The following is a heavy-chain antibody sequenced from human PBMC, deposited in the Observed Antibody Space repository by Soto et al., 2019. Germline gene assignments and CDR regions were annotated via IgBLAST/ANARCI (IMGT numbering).Heavy chain of an antibody. Sequence: QVQLVQSGAEVKKPGSSVKVSCKASGGTFSSYAISWVRQAPGQGLEWMGGIIPIFGTANYAQKFQGRVTITADESTSTAYMERSSLRTEDTAVYYCARSTYSKSSYYYYYGMDVWGQGTTVTVSS. J-gene: IGHJ6*02. D-gene: IGHD4-4*01. CDR1: GGTFSSYA. CDR3: ARSTYSKSSYYYYYGMDV. CDR2: IIPIFGTA. V-gene: IGHV1-69*12.